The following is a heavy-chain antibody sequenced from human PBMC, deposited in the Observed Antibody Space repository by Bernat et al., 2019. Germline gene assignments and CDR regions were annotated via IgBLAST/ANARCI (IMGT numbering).Heavy chain of an antibody. CDR2: IYYSGST. D-gene: IGHD6-13*01. Sequence: QLQLQESGPGLVKPSETLSLTCTVSGGSISSSSYYWGWIRQPPGKGLEWIGSIYYSGSTYYNPSLKSRVTISVDTSKNQFSLKLSSVTAADTAVYYCVDGYSSSWSPFDYWGQGTLVTVSS. CDR3: VDGYSSSWSPFDY. CDR1: GGSISSSSYY. J-gene: IGHJ4*02. V-gene: IGHV4-39*01.